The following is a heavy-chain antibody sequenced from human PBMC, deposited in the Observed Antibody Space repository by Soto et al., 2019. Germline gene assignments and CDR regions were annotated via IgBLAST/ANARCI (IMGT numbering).Heavy chain of an antibody. CDR2: IYPGDSDT. Sequence: GESLKISCKGSGYSFTSYWIGWVRQMPGKGLEWMGIIYPGDSDTRYSPSFKGQVTISADKSISTAYMQWSSLKASDTAMYYCARHVSRITIFGVVIIPAYFDYWGQGTLVTVSS. D-gene: IGHD3-3*01. V-gene: IGHV5-51*01. J-gene: IGHJ4*02. CDR3: ARHVSRITIFGVVIIPAYFDY. CDR1: GYSFTSYW.